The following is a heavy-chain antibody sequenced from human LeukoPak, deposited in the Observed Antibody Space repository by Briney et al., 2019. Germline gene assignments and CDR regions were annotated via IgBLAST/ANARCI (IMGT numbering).Heavy chain of an antibody. V-gene: IGHV3-21*06. CDR3: ARDRPTGASRVFVVQ. D-gene: IGHD2-15*01. Sequence: SGGSLRLSCTASGFSFSTYAMTWVRQAPGKGLEWISSMSSGSRYIYYADSVRGQFTISRDNTKNSLYLLMNKLRAEDTAIYYCARDRPTGASRVFVVQWGQGTPVTVSS. J-gene: IGHJ4*02. CDR1: GFSFSTYA. CDR2: MSSGSRYI.